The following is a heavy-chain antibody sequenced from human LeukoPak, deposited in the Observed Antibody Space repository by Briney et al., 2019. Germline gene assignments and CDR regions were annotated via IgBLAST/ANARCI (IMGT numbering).Heavy chain of an antibody. CDR1: GFTFSSYA. Sequence: GGSLRLSCAASGFTFSSYAMSWVRQAPGKGLEWVSAISGSGGSTYYADSVKGRLTISRDNSKNTLYLQMNSLRAEDTAVYYCAKGYCSGGSCLNAYNWFDPWGQGTLVTVSS. CDR2: ISGSGGST. V-gene: IGHV3-23*01. D-gene: IGHD2-15*01. CDR3: AKGYCSGGSCLNAYNWFDP. J-gene: IGHJ5*02.